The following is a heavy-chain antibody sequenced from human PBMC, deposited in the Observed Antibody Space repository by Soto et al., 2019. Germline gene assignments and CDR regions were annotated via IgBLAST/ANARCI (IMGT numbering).Heavy chain of an antibody. D-gene: IGHD3-10*01. CDR3: ACYYYGSGSYYRPHYYYAMDV. Sequence: PGGSLRLSCAASGFTFSSYAMSWVRQAPGKGLEWVSAISGSGGSTYYADAVKGRFTISRDHSKNTLYLQMNSLRAEDTAVYYCACYYYGSGSYYRPHYYYAMDVWGQGTTVTVSS. V-gene: IGHV3-23*01. CDR1: GFTFSSYA. CDR2: ISGSGGST. J-gene: IGHJ6*02.